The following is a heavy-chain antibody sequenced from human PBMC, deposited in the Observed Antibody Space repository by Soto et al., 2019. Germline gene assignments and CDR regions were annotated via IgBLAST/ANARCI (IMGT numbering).Heavy chain of an antibody. V-gene: IGHV4-59*12. J-gene: IGHJ4*02. CDR3: AREGDGYNLPTFDY. CDR2: IYYSGST. CDR1: GDSMSSYY. Sequence: PSETLSLTCTVSGDSMSSYYWSWIRQPPGKGLEWIGYIYYSGSTTYNPSLRSRVTMSVDTSKNQFSLRLSSVTAADTAVYYCAREGDGYNLPTFDYWGPGTLVTVSS. D-gene: IGHD5-12*01.